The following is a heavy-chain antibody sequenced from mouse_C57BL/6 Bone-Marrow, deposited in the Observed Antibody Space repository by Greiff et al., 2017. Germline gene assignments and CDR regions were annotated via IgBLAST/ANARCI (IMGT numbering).Heavy chain of an antibody. CDR1: GYAFTNYL. CDR2: INPGSGGT. V-gene: IGHV1-54*01. J-gene: IGHJ3*01. Sequence: VQLQQSGAELVRPGTSVKVSCKASGYAFTNYLIEWVKQRPGQGLEWIGVINPGSGGTNYNEKCKGKATLTADKSSSTAYMQLSSLTSEDSAVYFCAIDDDWFAYWGQGTLVTVSA. CDR3: AIDDDWFAY.